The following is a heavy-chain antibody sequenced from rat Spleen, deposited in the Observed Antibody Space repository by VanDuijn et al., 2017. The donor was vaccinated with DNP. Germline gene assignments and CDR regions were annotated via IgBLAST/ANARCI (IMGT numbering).Heavy chain of an antibody. CDR2: ITSSVGRT. CDR3: TRYYDSFDY. CDR1: GFTFSNYW. J-gene: IGHJ2*01. Sequence: EVQLVESGGDLVQPGGSLKLSCVASGFTFSNYWMAWNRQVPGKGLEWVAAITSSVGRTYFPDSVKGRFTISRDNAKNSLYLHMNSLRSEDTATYYCTRYYDSFDYWGQGVMVTVSS. V-gene: IGHV5-31*01. D-gene: IGHD1-1*01.